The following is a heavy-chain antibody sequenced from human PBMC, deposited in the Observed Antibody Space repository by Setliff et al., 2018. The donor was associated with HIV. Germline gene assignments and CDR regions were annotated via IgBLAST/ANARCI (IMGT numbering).Heavy chain of an antibody. CDR3: ARGDPFTDFDS. CDR1: GGSISSDY. J-gene: IGHJ4*02. CDR2: IYSSGST. Sequence: PSETLSLTCTVSGGSISSDYWSWIRQPAGKGLEWIGRIYSSGSTNYNPSLKSRVTMSVDTSKNQFSLKLSSVTAADTAVYYCARGDPFTDFDSWGQGTLVTVSS. V-gene: IGHV4-4*07. D-gene: IGHD3-16*01.